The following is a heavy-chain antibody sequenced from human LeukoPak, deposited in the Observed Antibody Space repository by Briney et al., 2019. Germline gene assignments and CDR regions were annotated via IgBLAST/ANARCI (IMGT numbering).Heavy chain of an antibody. CDR3: ARDDYGDSIDDAFDI. Sequence: PGGSLRLSCAASGFTVSSNYVSWVRQAPGKGLEWVSVIYSGGSTYYADSVKGRFTISRDISKNTLYLQMNSLRAEDTAVYYCARDDYGDSIDDAFDIWGQGTMVTVSS. V-gene: IGHV3-66*01. CDR2: IYSGGST. J-gene: IGHJ3*02. CDR1: GFTVSSNY. D-gene: IGHD4-17*01.